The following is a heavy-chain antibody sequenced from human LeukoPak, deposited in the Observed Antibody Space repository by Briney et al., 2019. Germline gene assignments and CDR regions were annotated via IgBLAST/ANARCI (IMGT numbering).Heavy chain of an antibody. D-gene: IGHD2/OR15-2a*01. Sequence: SVKVSCKASGGTFSSYAISWVRQAPGQGLEWMGGIIPIFGTANYAQKFQGRVTMTTDTSTSTAYMELRSLRSDDTAVYYCALSDPLPLDYWGQGTLVTVSS. V-gene: IGHV1-69*05. CDR3: ALSDPLPLDY. J-gene: IGHJ4*02. CDR1: GGTFSSYA. CDR2: IIPIFGTA.